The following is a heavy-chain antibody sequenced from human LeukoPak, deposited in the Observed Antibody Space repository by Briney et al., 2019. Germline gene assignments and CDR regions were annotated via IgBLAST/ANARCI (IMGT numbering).Heavy chain of an antibody. CDR1: GFTFSNYA. V-gene: IGHV3-48*03. CDR3: ARPRAYYGMDV. J-gene: IGHJ6*02. Sequence: GGSLRLSCAASGFTFSNYAMSWVRQAPGKGLEWVSYISSSGSTIYYADSVKGRFTISRDNAKNSLYLQMNSLRAEDTAVYYCARPRAYYGMDVWGQGTTVTVSS. CDR2: ISSSGSTI.